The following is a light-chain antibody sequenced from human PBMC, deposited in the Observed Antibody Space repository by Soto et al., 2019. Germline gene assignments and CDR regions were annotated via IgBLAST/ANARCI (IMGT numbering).Light chain of an antibody. CDR1: QGISTY. J-gene: IGKJ5*01. CDR2: DAS. CDR3: QQSYSTPIT. Sequence: IPVTQSPSSLSASVGDRVTITCRASQGISTYLGWYQQKPGKAPKLLIYDASSLQGGVPSRFSGSGSGTDFTLTIGSLQPDDFATYYCQQSYSTPITFGQGTRLEIK. V-gene: IGKV1-39*01.